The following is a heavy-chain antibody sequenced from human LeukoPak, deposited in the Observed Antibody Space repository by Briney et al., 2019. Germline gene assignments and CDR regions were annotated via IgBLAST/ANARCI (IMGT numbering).Heavy chain of an antibody. Sequence: PGGSLRLSCAASGFTFSSYAMSWVRQAPGKGLEWVSAISGSGGSAYYADSVKGRFTISRDNCKNTLYLQMNSLRAEDTAVYYCAKSSYSSGWYGGEGAFDIWGQGTMVTVSS. CDR1: GFTFSSYA. D-gene: IGHD6-19*01. CDR2: ISGSGGSA. V-gene: IGHV3-23*01. CDR3: AKSSYSSGWYGGEGAFDI. J-gene: IGHJ3*02.